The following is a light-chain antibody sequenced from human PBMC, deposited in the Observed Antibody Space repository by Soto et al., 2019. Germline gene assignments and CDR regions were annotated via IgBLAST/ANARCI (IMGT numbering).Light chain of an antibody. CDR3: CSYGGSRAV. V-gene: IGLV2-23*02. J-gene: IGLJ7*01. CDR1: SSDVGSHNI. CDR2: EVS. Sequence: QSALTQPASVSGSPGQSITISCTGTSSDVGSHNIVSWYQQHPGQAPKLMIYEVSKRPLGVSTRFSASKSGNTASLTISGLQAEDEADYYCCSYGGSRAVFGGCTQLTVL.